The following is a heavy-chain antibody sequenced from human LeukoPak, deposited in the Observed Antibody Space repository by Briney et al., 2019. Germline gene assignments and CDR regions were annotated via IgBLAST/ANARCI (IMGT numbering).Heavy chain of an antibody. CDR1: GFTFSSYA. Sequence: PGGSLRLSCAASGFTFSSYAMSWVRQAPGKGLEWVSVISNIAGSTFYADSVKGRFTISRDNSKNTLYLQMNSLRAEDTAVYYCAKRASGSGTSLYYFDYWGQGTLVTVSS. CDR3: AKRASGSGTSLYYFDY. J-gene: IGHJ4*02. D-gene: IGHD3-10*01. V-gene: IGHV3-23*01. CDR2: ISNIAGST.